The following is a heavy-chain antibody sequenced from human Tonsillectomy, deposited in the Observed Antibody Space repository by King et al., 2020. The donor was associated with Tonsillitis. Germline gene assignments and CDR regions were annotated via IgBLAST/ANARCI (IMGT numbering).Heavy chain of an antibody. V-gene: IGHV3-21*01. CDR1: VFTFSSYH. CDR2: ISSSSSYM. Sequence: QLVPSGGGLVKPGGSLRLSCAASVFTFSSYHLNWVRQAPGKGLEWVSYISSSSSYMYYEASVKGRFTLSRDNAKNSLYLQMNSLRAADTAGEEGASDRGERRTKGRDDGGKGTMGT. CDR3: ASDRGERRTKGRDD. D-gene: IGHD3-16*01. J-gene: IGHJ4*02.